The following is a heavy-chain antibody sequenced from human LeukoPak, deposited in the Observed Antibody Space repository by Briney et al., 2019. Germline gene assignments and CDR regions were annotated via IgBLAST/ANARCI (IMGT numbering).Heavy chain of an antibody. CDR1: GYSISSGYF. J-gene: IGHJ5*02. CDR3: ARTQGSYYNVDWFDP. D-gene: IGHD3-10*01. CDR2: IYQSETA. Sequence: SETLSLTCTVSGYSISSGYFWGWMRQPPGKGLEWIGSIYQSETAHYNPSLKSRVTISVDTSKNQFSLKLSSVTAADTAVYYCARTQGSYYNVDWFDPWGQGTLVTVSS. V-gene: IGHV4-38-2*02.